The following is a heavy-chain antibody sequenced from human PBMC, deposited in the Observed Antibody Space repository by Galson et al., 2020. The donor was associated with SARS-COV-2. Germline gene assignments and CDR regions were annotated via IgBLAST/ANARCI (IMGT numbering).Heavy chain of an antibody. V-gene: IGHV1-69*13. CDR2: IITIFGTP. J-gene: IGHJ3*01. Sequence: SVKVSCKASGGNFRSNSISWVRQAPGQGLEWLGRIITIFGTPNYAQKFQGRVTITADESTTTAYMELSRLTSHDTAVYYCAITKNWPDAFDLWGQGTVVTVSS. D-gene: IGHD1-1*01. CDR3: AITKNWPDAFDL. CDR1: GGNFRSNS.